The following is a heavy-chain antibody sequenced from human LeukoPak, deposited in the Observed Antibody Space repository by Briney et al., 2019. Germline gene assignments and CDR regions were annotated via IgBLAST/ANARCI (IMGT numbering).Heavy chain of an antibody. D-gene: IGHD3/OR15-3a*01. CDR3: ARGFSRTGYYYFFDY. CDR2: VFTSGGT. J-gene: IGHJ4*02. Sequence: SETLSLTCTVSGGSISTYYWSWIRQPAGKGLEWIGRVFTSGGTNYNPSLESRVTISVDKSKSQFSLRLSSVTGADTAVYYCARGFSRTGYYYFFDYWGQGTLVTVSS. CDR1: GGSISTYY. V-gene: IGHV4-4*07.